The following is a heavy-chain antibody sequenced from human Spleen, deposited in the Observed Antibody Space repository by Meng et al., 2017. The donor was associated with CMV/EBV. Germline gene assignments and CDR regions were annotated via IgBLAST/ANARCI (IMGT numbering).Heavy chain of an antibody. CDR2: ITISSSYI. Sequence: SGCIFRSDSLHWVRQAPEKVREWASSITISSSYIYYADPVTGRSTASRDNAKNSLYLQMNSLRAADTAVYYCARGCQGGDYYKYYFVYWGQGTLVTVSS. D-gene: IGHD3-3*01. CDR1: GCIFRSDS. CDR3: ARGCQGGDYYKYYFVY. V-gene: IGHV3-21*01. J-gene: IGHJ4*02.